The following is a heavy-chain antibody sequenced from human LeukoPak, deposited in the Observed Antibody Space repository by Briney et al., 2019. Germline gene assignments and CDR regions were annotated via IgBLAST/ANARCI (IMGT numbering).Heavy chain of an antibody. CDR3: AIDRNKGVSYGPSGIFDY. Sequence: GGALRVSSAASGFTASRSEMNWVRPAPGKGLEWVSYISSSGSTIYYADSVKGRFTIARDNAKNSLYLQMNSLRAEDTAVYYCAIDRNKGVSYGPSGIFDYWGQGTLVTVSS. J-gene: IGHJ4*02. V-gene: IGHV3-48*03. CDR2: ISSSGSTI. D-gene: IGHD1-26*01. CDR1: GFTASRSE.